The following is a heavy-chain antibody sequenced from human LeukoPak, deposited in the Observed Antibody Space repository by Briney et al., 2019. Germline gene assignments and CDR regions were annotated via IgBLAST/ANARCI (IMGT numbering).Heavy chain of an antibody. CDR3: ARYGEAGTTTFANY. CDR2: IYPGDSDT. V-gene: IGHV5-51*01. D-gene: IGHD1-7*01. Sequence: GESLMISCRGSGYSFSNYWIGWLGQMPGEGLEWMGIIYPGDSDTRYSPSFQGQVIISADKSISTAYLQWSSLKASDTAMYYCARYGEAGTTTFANYWGQGTLVTVSS. J-gene: IGHJ4*02. CDR1: GYSFSNYW.